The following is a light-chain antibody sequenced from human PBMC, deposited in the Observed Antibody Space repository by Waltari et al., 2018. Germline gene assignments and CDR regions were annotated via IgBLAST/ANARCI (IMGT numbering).Light chain of an antibody. CDR3: QVWDANTDPGV. CDR2: YDN. CDR1: NIESKS. J-gene: IGLJ1*01. V-gene: IGLV3-21*01. Sequence: SYVLTQPPSVSVAPGETARITCGGNNIESKSVHWYRQRPGQAPVVVISYDNDRAAGNPEGFSGSNSGNTATLTISRVEAGDEADYYCQVWDANTDPGVFGTGTEVTVL.